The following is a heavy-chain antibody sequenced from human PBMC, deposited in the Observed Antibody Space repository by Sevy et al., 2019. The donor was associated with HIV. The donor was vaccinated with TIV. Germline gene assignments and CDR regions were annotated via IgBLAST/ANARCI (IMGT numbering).Heavy chain of an antibody. V-gene: IGHV3-23*01. D-gene: IGHD3-22*01. CDR1: GFTFSSYA. CDR2: ISGSGGST. Sequence: GGSLRLSCAASGFTFSSYAMSWVRQAPGKGLEWVSAISGSGGSTYYEDSVKGRFTISRDNSKNTLYLQMNSLRAEDTAVYYCAKCDSSGYYFTFDYWGQGTLVTVSS. CDR3: AKCDSSGYYFTFDY. J-gene: IGHJ4*02.